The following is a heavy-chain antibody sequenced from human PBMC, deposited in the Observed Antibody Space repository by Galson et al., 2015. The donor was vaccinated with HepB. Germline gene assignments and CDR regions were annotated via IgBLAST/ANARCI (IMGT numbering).Heavy chain of an antibody. CDR1: GFTFSGSA. V-gene: IGHV3-73*01. J-gene: IGHJ5*02. Sequence: SLRLSCAASGFTFSGSAMHWVRQASGKGLEWVGRIRSKANSYATAYAASVKGRFTISRDDSKNTAYLQMNSLKTEDTAVYYCTRPGYYDILTGYDHWGQGTLVTVSS. D-gene: IGHD3-9*01. CDR2: IRSKANSYAT. CDR3: TRPGYYDILTGYDH.